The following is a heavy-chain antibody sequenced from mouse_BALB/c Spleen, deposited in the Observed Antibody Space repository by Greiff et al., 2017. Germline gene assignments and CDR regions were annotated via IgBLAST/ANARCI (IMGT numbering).Heavy chain of an antibody. D-gene: IGHD4-1*01. V-gene: IGHV1-69*01. CDR2: IDTSDSYT. J-gene: IGHJ2*01. Sequence: VQLQQSGAELVMPGASVKMSCKASGYTFTDYWMHWVKQRPGQGLEWIGAIDTSDSYTSYNQKFKGKATLTVDESSSTAYMQLSSLTSEDSAVYYCARDWDLYFDYWGQGTTLTVSS. CDR1: GYTFTDYW. CDR3: ARDWDLYFDY.